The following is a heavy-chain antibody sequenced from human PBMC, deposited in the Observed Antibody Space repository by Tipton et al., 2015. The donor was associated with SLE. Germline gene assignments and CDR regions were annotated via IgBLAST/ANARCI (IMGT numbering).Heavy chain of an antibody. D-gene: IGHD7-27*01. J-gene: IGHJ6*03. CDR1: GGSISSYY. V-gene: IGHV4-59*06. Sequence: TLSLTCTVSGGSISSYYWSWIRQHPGKGLEWIGYIHHKGTTYYNPSLRSRLTITVDTSKNQFSLNLTSVSAAETAVYYCARNLWGFHFYYMDVWGQGTTVTVSS. CDR2: IHHKGTT. CDR3: ARNLWGFHFYYMDV.